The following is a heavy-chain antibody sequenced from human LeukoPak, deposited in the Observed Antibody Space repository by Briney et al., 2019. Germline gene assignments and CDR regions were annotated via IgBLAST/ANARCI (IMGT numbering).Heavy chain of an antibody. CDR3: ARDRGSSSVYYYYYMDV. D-gene: IGHD6-13*01. CDR2: IIPILGIA. CDR1: GGTFSSYT. Sequence: SVKVSCKASGGTFSSYTISWVRQAPGQGLEWMGRIIPILGIANYAQKFQGRVTITADKSTSTAYMELSSLRSEDTAVYYCARDRGSSSVYYYYYMDVWGKGTTVTVSS. J-gene: IGHJ6*03. V-gene: IGHV1-69*04.